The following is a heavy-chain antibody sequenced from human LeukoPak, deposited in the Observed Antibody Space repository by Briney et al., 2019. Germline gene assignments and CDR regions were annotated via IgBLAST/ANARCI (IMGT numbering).Heavy chain of an antibody. D-gene: IGHD3-3*01. Sequence: RPSETLSLTCAVYGGSFIGYYWRWIRQPPGKELEWIGEINHSGGANYNPSLKSRVTISADTSKSQFSLKLGSVTAADTAVYYCARVPLRFLEPFDYWGQGTLVTVSS. CDR3: ARVPLRFLEPFDY. V-gene: IGHV4-34*01. J-gene: IGHJ4*02. CDR2: INHSGGA. CDR1: GGSFIGYY.